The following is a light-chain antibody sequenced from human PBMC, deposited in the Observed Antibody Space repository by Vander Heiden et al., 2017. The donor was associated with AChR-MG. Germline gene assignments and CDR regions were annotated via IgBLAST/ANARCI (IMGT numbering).Light chain of an antibody. V-gene: IGLV2-23*02. CDR1: SSDVGSYNL. CDR2: EVS. CDR3: CSYAGELLV. J-gene: IGLJ3*02. Sequence: QSALTQPASVSGSPGQSITISCTGTSSDVGSYNLVSWYQQHPGKAPKLMIYEVSKRPSGVSNRFSGSKSGNTASLTISGLQAEDEADYYCCSYAGELLVFGGGTKLTVL.